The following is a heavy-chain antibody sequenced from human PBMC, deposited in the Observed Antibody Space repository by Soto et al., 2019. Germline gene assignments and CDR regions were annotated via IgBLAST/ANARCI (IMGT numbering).Heavy chain of an antibody. CDR2: LSDSGGSI. V-gene: IGHV3-23*01. CDR1: GFTFSRHA. Sequence: PGGSLRLSCTASGFTFSRHAMTWVRQAPGKGLEWVSGLSDSGGSIYYADSVKGRFTISRDNSKNTLYLQMNSLRAEDTAVYYCAKIPPGYSYGYFYFDYWGQGTLVTVSS. D-gene: IGHD5-18*01. CDR3: AKIPPGYSYGYFYFDY. J-gene: IGHJ4*02.